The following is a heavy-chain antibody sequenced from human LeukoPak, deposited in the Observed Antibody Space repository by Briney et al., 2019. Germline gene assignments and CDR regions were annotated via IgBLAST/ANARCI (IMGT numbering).Heavy chain of an antibody. D-gene: IGHD2-2*01. CDR1: GFTFSSYG. J-gene: IGHJ4*02. V-gene: IGHV3-48*01. CDR2: ISSSSYTI. CDR3: ARGIPTEVFDH. Sequence: GGSLRLSCAASGFTFSSYGMHWVRQAPGKGLEWVSYISSSSYTIYYAGSVKGRFTISRDNAKNSLYLQMNSLRAEDTALYYCARGIPTEVFDHWGQGTLVTVSS.